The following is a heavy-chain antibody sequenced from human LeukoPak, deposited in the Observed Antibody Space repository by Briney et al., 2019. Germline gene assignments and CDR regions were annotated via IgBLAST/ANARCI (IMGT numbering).Heavy chain of an antibody. CDR3: ARDFLTGYQRLGPFDY. CDR1: GFTVSSNY. D-gene: IGHD3-9*01. J-gene: IGHJ4*02. Sequence: GGSLRLSCAASGFTVSSNYMSWVRQAPGKGLEWVSVIYCVGSTYYADSVKGRFTISRDNSKNTLYLQMNSLRAEDTAVYYCARDFLTGYQRLGPFDYWGQGTLVTVSS. CDR2: IYCVGST. V-gene: IGHV3-53*01.